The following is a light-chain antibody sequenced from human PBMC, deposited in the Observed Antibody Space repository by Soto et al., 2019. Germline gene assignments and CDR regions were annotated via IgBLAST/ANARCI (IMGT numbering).Light chain of an antibody. CDR1: QSISTW. Sequence: DIQMTQSPSTLSASVRDRVTITCRASQSISTWLAWYQQKPGKAPKLLIYAASSLQSGVPSRFSGSGAGTDFTLTISSLQPEDFATYYCQQSYSTPETFGQGTRLEIK. CDR2: AAS. J-gene: IGKJ5*01. V-gene: IGKV1-39*01. CDR3: QQSYSTPET.